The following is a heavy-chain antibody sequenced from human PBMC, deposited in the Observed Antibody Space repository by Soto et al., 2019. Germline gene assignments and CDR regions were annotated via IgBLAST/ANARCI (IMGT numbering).Heavy chain of an antibody. Sequence: GGSLRLSCTASGFTFSSYAMTWVRQAPGKGLEGVSAIRGSGGSTDYADSVKGRFTISRDNSKNTLYLQMNSLRAEDTAVYYCAKHDSRIAAAGHFDYWGQGTLVTVSS. V-gene: IGHV3-23*01. CDR3: AKHDSRIAAAGHFDY. J-gene: IGHJ4*02. CDR1: GFTFSSYA. D-gene: IGHD6-13*01. CDR2: IRGSGGST.